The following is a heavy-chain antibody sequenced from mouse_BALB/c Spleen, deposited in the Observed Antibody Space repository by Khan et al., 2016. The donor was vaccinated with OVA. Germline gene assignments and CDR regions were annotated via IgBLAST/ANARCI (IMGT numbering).Heavy chain of an antibody. J-gene: IGHJ3*01. CDR2: IFPNNGGT. D-gene: IGHD2-2*01. Sequence: EVQLQESGPELVKPGASVKIPCKASGYPFTDYNMAWVKQSHGRGLEWIGDIFPNNGGTVYNQKFKGKATLTVDKSSSTAFMELHSLTSEDTAVYYCARHGYGGFAYWGQGTLVTVSA. CDR1: GYPFTDYN. V-gene: IGHV1-18*01. CDR3: ARHGYGGFAY.